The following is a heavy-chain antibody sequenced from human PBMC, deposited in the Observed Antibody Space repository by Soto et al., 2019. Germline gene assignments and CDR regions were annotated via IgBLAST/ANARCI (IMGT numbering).Heavy chain of an antibody. CDR2: IIPIFGAA. V-gene: IGHV1-69*13. CDR3: TGQGYYYDSSGSNWLDY. Sequence: EASVKVSCKASGGTFSSYAISWVRQAPGQGLEWMGGIIPIFGAANYAQKFQGRVTITADESTSTAYMELSSLRSEDTAVYYCTGQGYYYDSSGSNWLDYWGQGTLVTVSS. J-gene: IGHJ5*01. CDR1: GGTFSSYA. D-gene: IGHD3-22*01.